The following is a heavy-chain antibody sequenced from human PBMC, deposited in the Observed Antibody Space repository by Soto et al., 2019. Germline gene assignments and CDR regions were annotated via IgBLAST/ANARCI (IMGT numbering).Heavy chain of an antibody. Sequence: PGGSLRLSCAASGFTFSSYSMNWVRQAPGKGLEWVSSISSSSSYIYYADSVKGRFTISRDNAKNSLYLQMNSLRAEDTAVYYCARDRGHGDYESWFDPWGQGTLVTVSS. J-gene: IGHJ5*02. D-gene: IGHD4-17*01. V-gene: IGHV3-21*01. CDR3: ARDRGHGDYESWFDP. CDR1: GFTFSSYS. CDR2: ISSSSSYI.